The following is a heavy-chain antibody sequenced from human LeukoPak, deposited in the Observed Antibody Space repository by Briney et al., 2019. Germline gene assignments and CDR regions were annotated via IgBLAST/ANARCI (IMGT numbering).Heavy chain of an antibody. D-gene: IGHD1-7*01. CDR1: GYTFTSYD. CDR3: ARGKLELRTYYYGMDV. V-gene: IGHV1-8*01. J-gene: IGHJ6*02. Sequence: ASVKVSCKASGYTFTSYDINWVRQAPGQGLEWMGWMNPNSGNTGYAQKFQGRVTMTRNTSISTAYMELSSLRSEDTAVYYCARGKLELRTYYYGMDVWGQGTTVTVSS. CDR2: MNPNSGNT.